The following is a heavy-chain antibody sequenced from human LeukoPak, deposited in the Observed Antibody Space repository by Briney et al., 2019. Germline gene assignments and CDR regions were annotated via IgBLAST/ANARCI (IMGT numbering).Heavy chain of an antibody. D-gene: IGHD3-10*01. Sequence: SETLSLTCTVSGGSISSYYWSWIRQPPGKGLEWIGYIYYSGSTNYNPSLKSRVTISVDASKNQFSLKLSSVTAADTAVYYCARTYYYGSGSYYPHAWGQGTLVTVSS. CDR2: IYYSGST. CDR1: GGSISSYY. V-gene: IGHV4-59*08. CDR3: ARTYYYGSGSYYPHA. J-gene: IGHJ5*02.